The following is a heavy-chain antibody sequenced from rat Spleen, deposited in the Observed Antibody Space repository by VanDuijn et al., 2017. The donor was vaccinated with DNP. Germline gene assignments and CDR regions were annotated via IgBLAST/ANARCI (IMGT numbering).Heavy chain of an antibody. V-gene: IGHV5S11*01. J-gene: IGHJ2*01. CDR3: TRQGTAQCFDY. Sequence: EVKLVESGGGLVQPGRSLKLSCEVSRFTISDYYMAWVRQAPTKGLDWVAFITPGGDNTYYRDSVKGRFTISRDNTKSTLYLQMDSLRSDETATYYCTRQGTAQCFDYWGQGVMVTVSS. CDR2: ITPGGDNT. CDR1: RFTISDYY.